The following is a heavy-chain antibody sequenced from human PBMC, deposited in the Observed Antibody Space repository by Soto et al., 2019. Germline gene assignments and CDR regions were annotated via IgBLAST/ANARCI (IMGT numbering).Heavy chain of an antibody. V-gene: IGHV1-8*01. J-gene: IGHJ4*02. CDR3: ARAPIVVVTATSYYFDY. D-gene: IGHD2-21*02. CDR2: LNPNSGNT. Sequence: ASVKVSCKASGYTFTSYDINWVRQATGQGLEWMGWLNPNSGNTGYAQKFQGRVTMTRNTSISTAYMELSSLRSEDTAVYYCARAPIVVVTATSYYFDYWGQGTLVTVSS. CDR1: GYTFTSYD.